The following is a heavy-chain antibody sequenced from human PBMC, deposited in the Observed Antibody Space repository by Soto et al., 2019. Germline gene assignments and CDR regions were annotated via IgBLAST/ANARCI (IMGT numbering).Heavy chain of an antibody. Sequence: GGSLRLSCAASGFTFSSYSMNWVRQAPGKGLEWVSSISSSSSYIYYADSVKGRFTISRDNAKNSLYLQMNSLRAEDTAVYYCARDGWYYYGSGSYYNLSHYYYGMDVWGQGTTVTVSS. D-gene: IGHD3-10*01. CDR1: GFTFSSYS. J-gene: IGHJ6*02. CDR2: ISSSSSYI. CDR3: ARDGWYYYGSGSYYNLSHYYYGMDV. V-gene: IGHV3-21*01.